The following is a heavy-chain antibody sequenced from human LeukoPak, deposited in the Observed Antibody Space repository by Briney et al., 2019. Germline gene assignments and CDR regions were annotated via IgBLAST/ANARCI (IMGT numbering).Heavy chain of an antibody. D-gene: IGHD5-12*01. V-gene: IGHV3-74*01. CDR3: AKLRGYSGYDFFLS. CDR2: INSDGSST. Sequence: GGSLRLSCAASGFTFSSYWMHWVRHAPGKGLVWVSRINSDGSSTSYADSVKGRFTISRDNAKNTLYLQMNSLRAEDTAVYYCAKLRGYSGYDFFLSWGQGTLVTVSS. CDR1: GFTFSSYW. J-gene: IGHJ5*02.